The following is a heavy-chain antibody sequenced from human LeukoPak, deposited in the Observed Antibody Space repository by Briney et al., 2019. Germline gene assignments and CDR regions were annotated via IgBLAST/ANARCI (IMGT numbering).Heavy chain of an antibody. V-gene: IGHV3-21*01. Sequence: GGSPRLSCAASGFTLSYYSMNWVRQAPGKGLEWVAFISSSSSYIFYADSLKGRFTISRDNAKNSLYLQMNSLRADDTAVYYCARDLAYGDDGLWGQGTLVTVSS. CDR2: ISSSSSYI. CDR3: ARDLAYGDDGL. D-gene: IGHD4-17*01. J-gene: IGHJ4*02. CDR1: GFTLSYYS.